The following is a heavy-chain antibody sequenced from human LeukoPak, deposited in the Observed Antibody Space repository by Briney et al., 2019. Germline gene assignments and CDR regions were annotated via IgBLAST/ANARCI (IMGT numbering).Heavy chain of an antibody. Sequence: GGSLRLSCAASGFTVSGSYMSWVRQAPGKGLEWVSVIYSGGSTYYADSVKGRFTISRHNSKNTLYLQMNSLRAEDTAVYYCARAGSDAHYYYGMDVWGQGTTVTVSS. CDR1: GFTVSGSY. CDR2: IYSGGST. J-gene: IGHJ6*02. V-gene: IGHV3-53*04. CDR3: ARAGSDAHYYYGMDV. D-gene: IGHD3-10*01.